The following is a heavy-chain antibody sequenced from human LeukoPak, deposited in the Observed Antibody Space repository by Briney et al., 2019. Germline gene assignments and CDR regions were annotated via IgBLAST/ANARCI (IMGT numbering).Heavy chain of an antibody. J-gene: IGHJ4*02. Sequence: GGSLRLSCAASGFTFSSYGMHWVRQAPGKGLEWVAVISYDGSNKYYADSVKGRFTISRDNSKNTLYLQMNSLRAEDTAVYYCAKDLVTGYSYGRIGYWGQGTLVTVSP. D-gene: IGHD5-18*01. CDR2: ISYDGSNK. CDR3: AKDLVTGYSYGRIGY. V-gene: IGHV3-30*18. CDR1: GFTFSSYG.